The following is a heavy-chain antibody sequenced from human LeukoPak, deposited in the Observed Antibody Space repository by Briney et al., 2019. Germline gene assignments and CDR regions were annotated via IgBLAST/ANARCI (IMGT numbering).Heavy chain of an antibody. Sequence: PSQTLSLTCVISGDSVSSNSGAWHWIRQSPSRGLEWLGRTYYRSKWYSDYAVSVKGRITISPDTSENQFSLQLNSVTPEDTAMYCCVRSFHSNYFDHWGQGTLVTVSS. J-gene: IGHJ4*02. V-gene: IGHV6-1*01. D-gene: IGHD6-13*01. CDR3: VRSFHSNYFDH. CDR1: GDSVSSNSGA. CDR2: TYYRSKWYS.